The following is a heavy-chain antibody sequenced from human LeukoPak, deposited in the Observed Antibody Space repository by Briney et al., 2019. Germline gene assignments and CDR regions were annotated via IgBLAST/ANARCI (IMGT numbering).Heavy chain of an antibody. CDR1: GYSFTSYW. D-gene: IGHD6-13*01. V-gene: IGHV5-51*01. Sequence: GESLKISCKGSGYSFTSYWIGWVRQVPGKGLEWMGIIYPGGSDTRYSPSFQGQVTIPADKSISTAYLQWSSLKASDTAIYYCALVFSYSSSPYHWGQGTLVTVSS. J-gene: IGHJ5*02. CDR3: ALVFSYSSSPYH. CDR2: IYPGGSDT.